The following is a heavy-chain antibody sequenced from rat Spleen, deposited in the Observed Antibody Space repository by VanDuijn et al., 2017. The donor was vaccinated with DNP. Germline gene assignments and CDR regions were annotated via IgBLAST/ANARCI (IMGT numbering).Heavy chain of an antibody. CDR3: ARWYSSVFCFDY. J-gene: IGHJ2*01. V-gene: IGHV5S13*01. Sequence: EVQLVESGGGLVQPGRSLKLSCEVSGFTFSNYGMAWVRQTPTKGLEWVASISTGGGNIFYRDSVKGRFTISRDNAKNTLYLQMNSLRSEDMATYYCARWYSSVFCFDYWGQGVMVTVSS. CDR2: ISTGGGNI. D-gene: IGHD4-3*01. CDR1: GFTFSNYG.